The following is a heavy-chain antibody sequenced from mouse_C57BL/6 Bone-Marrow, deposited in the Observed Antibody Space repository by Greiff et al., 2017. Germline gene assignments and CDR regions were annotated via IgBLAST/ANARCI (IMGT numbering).Heavy chain of an antibody. J-gene: IGHJ1*03. Sequence: EVMLVESGGGLVQPGESLKLSCESNEYEFPSHDMSWVRKTPEKRLELVAAINSDGGSTYYPDTMERRFIISRDNTKKTLYLQMSSLRSEDTALDYCARHRTTVVVWYFDVWGTGTTVTVSS. CDR3: ARHRTTVVVWYFDV. D-gene: IGHD1-1*01. V-gene: IGHV5-2*03. CDR1: EYEFPSHD. CDR2: INSDGGST.